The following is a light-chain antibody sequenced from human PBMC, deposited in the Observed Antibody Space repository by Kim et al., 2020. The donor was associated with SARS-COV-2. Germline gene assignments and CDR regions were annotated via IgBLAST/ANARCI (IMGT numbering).Light chain of an antibody. CDR3: SAWDSSLSAWV. J-gene: IGLJ3*02. Sequence: QTATLTGTGNSNNVGNQGAAWLQHHQGHPPNLLSYRNNNRPSGISERLSASRSGNTASLTITGLQPEDEADYYCSAWDSSLSAWVFGGGTKLTVL. CDR2: RNN. V-gene: IGLV10-54*01. CDR1: SNNVGNQG.